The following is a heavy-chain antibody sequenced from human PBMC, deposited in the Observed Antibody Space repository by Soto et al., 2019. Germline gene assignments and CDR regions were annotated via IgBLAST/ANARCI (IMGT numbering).Heavy chain of an antibody. CDR3: AISLVPAAMVHYYYYGMDV. CDR2: ISGSGGST. V-gene: IGHV3-23*01. J-gene: IGHJ6*02. Sequence: PGGSLRLSCAASGFTFSSYAMSWVRQAPGKGLERVSAISGSGGSTYYADSVKGRFTISRDNSKNTLYLQMNSLRAEDTAVYYCAISLVPAAMVHYYYYGMDVWGQGTTVTVSS. D-gene: IGHD2-2*01. CDR1: GFTFSSYA.